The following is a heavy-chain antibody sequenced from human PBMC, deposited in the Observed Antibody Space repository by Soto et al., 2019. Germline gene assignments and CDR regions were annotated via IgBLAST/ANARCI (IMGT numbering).Heavy chain of an antibody. J-gene: IGHJ6*02. CDR1: GGAISSSNW. Sequence: QVQLQESGPGLVKPSGTLSLTCAVSGGAISSSNWWSWVRQPPGKGLEWIGEIYHSGSTNYNPSLKSRVTISVDKSTHQFSLKLSSVTAADTAVYYCARVSGSYYYGMDVWGQGTTVTFSS. D-gene: IGHD1-26*01. CDR2: IYHSGST. V-gene: IGHV4-4*02. CDR3: ARVSGSYYYGMDV.